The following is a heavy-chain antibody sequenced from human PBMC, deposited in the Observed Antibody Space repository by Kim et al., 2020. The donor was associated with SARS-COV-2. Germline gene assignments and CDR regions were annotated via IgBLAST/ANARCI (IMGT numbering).Heavy chain of an antibody. CDR1: GYTFTSYH. J-gene: IGHJ4*02. CDR2: INASGRSA. Sequence: ASVKVSCKASGYTFTSYHMHWVRQAPGQGLEWMGFINASGRSASYPQKFQGRVTMTRDTSTSTVYMELSSLRSEDTAVYYCAREGPNTYYFDYWGQGTLVTVYS. D-gene: IGHD3-16*01. CDR3: AREGPNTYYFDY. V-gene: IGHV1-46*01.